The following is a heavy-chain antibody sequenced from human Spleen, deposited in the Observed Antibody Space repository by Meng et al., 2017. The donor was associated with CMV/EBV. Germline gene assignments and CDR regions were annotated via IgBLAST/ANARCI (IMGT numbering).Heavy chain of an antibody. D-gene: IGHD6-6*01. CDR3: ARGGDSSSPIRMDV. CDR2: IIPILGIA. CDR1: GGTFSSYA. J-gene: IGHJ6*02. Sequence: SVKVSCKASGGTFSSYAISWVRQAPGQGLEWMGGIIPILGIANYAQKFQGRVTITADKSTSTAYMELSSLRSEDTAVYYCARGGDSSSPIRMDVWGQGTTVTVSS. V-gene: IGHV1-69*10.